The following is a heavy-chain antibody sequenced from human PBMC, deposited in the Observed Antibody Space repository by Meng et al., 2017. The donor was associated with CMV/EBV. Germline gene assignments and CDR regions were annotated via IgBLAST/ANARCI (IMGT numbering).Heavy chain of an antibody. CDR1: GFTFSSYA. V-gene: IGHV3-30*04. CDR3: ARDRVTAAAGVGWFDP. D-gene: IGHD6-13*01. J-gene: IGHJ5*02. Sequence: GESLKISCAASGFTFSSYAMHWVRQASGKGLEWVAVISYDGSNKYYADSVKGRFTISRDNSKNTLYLQMNSLRAEDTAVYYCARDRVTAAAGVGWFDPWGQGTLVTVSS. CDR2: ISYDGSNK.